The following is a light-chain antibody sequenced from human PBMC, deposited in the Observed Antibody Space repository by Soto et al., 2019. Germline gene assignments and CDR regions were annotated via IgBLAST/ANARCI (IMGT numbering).Light chain of an antibody. Sequence: EIVMTQSPGTLSVSPGERATLSCRASQSVSSNLAWYQQKPGQAPRLLIYGVSTRATGIPARFSGSGSGTEFTLTISSLQSEDSAVYYCQQHNNWPLTFGGGTKGELK. CDR3: QQHNNWPLT. CDR1: QSVSSN. CDR2: GVS. V-gene: IGKV3-15*01. J-gene: IGKJ4*01.